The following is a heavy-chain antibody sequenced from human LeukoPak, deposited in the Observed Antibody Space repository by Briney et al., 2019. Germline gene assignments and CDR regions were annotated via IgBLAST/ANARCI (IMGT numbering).Heavy chain of an antibody. CDR2: INHSGST. CDR1: GGSFSGYY. J-gene: IGHJ3*02. V-gene: IGHV4-34*01. CDR3: ARARLRYFDWLGDAFDI. Sequence: SETLSLTCAVYGGSFSGYYWSWIRQPPGKGLEWIGEINHSGSTNYNPSLKSRVTISVDTSKNQFSLKLSSVTAADTAVYYCARARLRYFDWLGDAFDIWGQGTMVTVSS. D-gene: IGHD3-9*01.